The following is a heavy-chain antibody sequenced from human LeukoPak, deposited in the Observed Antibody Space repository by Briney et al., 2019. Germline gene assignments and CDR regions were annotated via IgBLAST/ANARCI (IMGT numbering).Heavy chain of an antibody. Sequence: PGGSLRLSCGGSGISFSGSWMSWVRQAPGKGLEWVSGINWNGGSTGYADSVKGRFTISRDNAKNSLYLQMNSLRAEDTALYYCARDRIWSGYYREANWFDPWGQGTLVTVSS. CDR3: ARDRIWSGYYREANWFDP. CDR1: GISFSGSW. J-gene: IGHJ5*02. V-gene: IGHV3-20*04. D-gene: IGHD3-3*01. CDR2: INWNGGST.